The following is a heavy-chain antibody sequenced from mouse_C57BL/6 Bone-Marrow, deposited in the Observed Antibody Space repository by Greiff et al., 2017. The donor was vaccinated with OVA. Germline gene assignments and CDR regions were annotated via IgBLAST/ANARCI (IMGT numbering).Heavy chain of an antibody. Sequence: EVHLVESGGGLVQPGGSLSLSCAASGFTFTDYYMSWVRQPPGKALEWLGFIRNKANGYTTEYSASVKGRFTISRDNSQSILYLQMNALRAEDSATYYCARYQLGRDFDYWGQGTTLTVSS. D-gene: IGHD4-1*02. V-gene: IGHV7-3*01. CDR2: IRNKANGYTT. CDR3: ARYQLGRDFDY. CDR1: GFTFTDYY. J-gene: IGHJ2*01.